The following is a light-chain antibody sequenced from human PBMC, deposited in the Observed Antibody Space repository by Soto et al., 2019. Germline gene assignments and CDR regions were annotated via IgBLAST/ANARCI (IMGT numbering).Light chain of an antibody. V-gene: IGKV1-6*01. CDR3: LQDYTYPWT. J-gene: IGKJ1*01. CDR2: GAS. Sequence: IQMTQSPSSLSASVGDRVTITCRASQGISNELGWYQQRPGKAPKVLIYGASNLQSGVPSRFSGSASGTDFTLTISSLQPEDFATYYCLQDYTYPWTFGQGTKAE. CDR1: QGISNE.